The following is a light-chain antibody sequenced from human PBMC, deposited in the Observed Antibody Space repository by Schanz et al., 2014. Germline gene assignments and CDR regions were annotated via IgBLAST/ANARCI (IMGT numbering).Light chain of an antibody. Sequence: AIRITQSPSSLSASTGDRVTITCRASQDIRSSLAWYQQKPGKAPRLLISAASTLQSGVPSRFSGSGSGTDFTLTISRLEPEDFATYYCQQYNTYPRTFGQGTKVEIK. J-gene: IGKJ1*01. CDR1: QDIRSS. V-gene: IGKV1-8*01. CDR3: QQYNTYPRT. CDR2: AAS.